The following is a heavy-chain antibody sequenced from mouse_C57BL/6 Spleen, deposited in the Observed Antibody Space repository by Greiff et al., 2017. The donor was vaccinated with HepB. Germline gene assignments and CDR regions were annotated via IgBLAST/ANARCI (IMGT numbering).Heavy chain of an antibody. CDR1: GYAFSSSW. Sequence: QVQLQQSGPELVKPGASVKISCKASGYAFSSSWMNWVKQRPGKGLEWIGRIYPGDGDTNYNGKFKGKATLTADKSSSTAYMQLSSRTSEDSAVYVCARSRRTTVGAPYFDVWGTGTTVTVSS. CDR2: IYPGDGDT. V-gene: IGHV1-82*01. D-gene: IGHD1-1*01. J-gene: IGHJ1*03. CDR3: ARSRRTTVGAPYFDV.